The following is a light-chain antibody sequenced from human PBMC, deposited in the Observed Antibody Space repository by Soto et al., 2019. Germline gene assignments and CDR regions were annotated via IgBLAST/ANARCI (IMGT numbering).Light chain of an antibody. J-gene: IGLJ2*01. V-gene: IGLV1-44*01. CDR1: SSNIGGNI. CDR2: SIN. CDR3: STWDDSLNGPV. Sequence: QSVLTQPPSASGTPGQRVTISCSGSSSNIGGNIVNWYQQLPGTAPKLLIYSINQRPSGVPDRFSGSKSGTSASLAISGLQSEDEAEYYCSTWDDSLNGPVFGGGTKLTVL.